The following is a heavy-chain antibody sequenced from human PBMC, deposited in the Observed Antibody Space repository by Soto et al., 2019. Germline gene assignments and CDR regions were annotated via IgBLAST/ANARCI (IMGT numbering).Heavy chain of an antibody. J-gene: IGHJ4*02. D-gene: IGHD3-22*01. CDR1: GYSFATSG. CDR2: ISVYNGNT. V-gene: IGHV1-18*01. Sequence: QVKLVQSGTEVKKPGASIKVSCKASGYSFATSGMSWVRQAPGQGLEWMGWISVYNGNTNYDQNLKDRVTMTTDTSTSTASLELRTLRSDDTPVYYCARAGKYYDASGYGDWGQGTLVTVSS. CDR3: ARAGKYYDASGYGD.